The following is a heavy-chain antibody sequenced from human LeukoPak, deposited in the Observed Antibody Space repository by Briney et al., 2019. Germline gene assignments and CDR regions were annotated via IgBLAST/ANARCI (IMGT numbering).Heavy chain of an antibody. CDR1: GHSISSGYY. CDR2: IYQSGTT. J-gene: IGHJ5*02. CDR3: ASQLWPRSGWFDP. Sequence: PSETLSLTCAVSGHSISSGYYWAWIRQPPGKGLEWIGSIYQSGTTYYNSSLKSRVTISVDTSKNQFSLKLSSVTAADTAVYYCASQLWPRSGWFDPWGQGTLVTVSS. D-gene: IGHD5-18*01. V-gene: IGHV4-38-2*01.